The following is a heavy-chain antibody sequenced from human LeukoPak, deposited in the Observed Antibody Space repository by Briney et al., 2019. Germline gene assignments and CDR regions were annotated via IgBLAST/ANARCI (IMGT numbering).Heavy chain of an antibody. V-gene: IGHV3-23*01. CDR2: ISGSGTKT. CDR1: GFIFSNYA. Sequence: PGGSLRLSCGASGFIFSNYAMSWVRQAPGKGLEWVSVISGSGTKTYYNDSVKGRFTISRDNSNNTLYLQTNSLRAEDTAVYYCAKLYDSSAYYYMDVWGKGTTVTVSS. CDR3: AKLYDSSAYYYMDV. J-gene: IGHJ6*03. D-gene: IGHD3-22*01.